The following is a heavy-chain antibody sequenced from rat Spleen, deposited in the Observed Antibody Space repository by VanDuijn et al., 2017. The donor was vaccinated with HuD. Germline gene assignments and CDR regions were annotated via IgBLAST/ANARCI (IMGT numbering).Heavy chain of an antibody. CDR3: TRDLSLYSSYPSDY. CDR1: GFTFNNYW. CDR2: ITNTGGST. D-gene: IGHD1-2*01. V-gene: IGHV5-31*01. J-gene: IGHJ2*01. Sequence: EVQLVESGGGLVQPGRSLKLSCVASGFTFNNYWMTWIRQAPGKGLEWVASITNTGGSTYYPDSVKGRFTISRDNAKSTLYLQMNSLRSEDTATYYCTRDLSLYSSYPSDYWGQGVMVTVSS.